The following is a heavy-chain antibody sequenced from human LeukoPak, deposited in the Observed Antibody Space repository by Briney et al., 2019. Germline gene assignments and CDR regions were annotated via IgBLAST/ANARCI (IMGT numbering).Heavy chain of an antibody. CDR3: AKDRALWNYFDY. CDR1: GFTFSSYA. V-gene: IGHV3-30*04. Sequence: PGRSLRLSCAASGFTFSSYAMHWVRQAPGKGLEWVAVMSYDGSNKYYADSVKGRFTISRDNSKNTLYLQMNSLRAEDTAVYYCAKDRALWNYFDYWGQGTLVTVSS. D-gene: IGHD5-18*01. J-gene: IGHJ4*02. CDR2: MSYDGSNK.